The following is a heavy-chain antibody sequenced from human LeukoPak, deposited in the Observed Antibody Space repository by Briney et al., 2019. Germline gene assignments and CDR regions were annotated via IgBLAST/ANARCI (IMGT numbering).Heavy chain of an antibody. D-gene: IGHD3-3*01. CDR3: ARGAGYYDFWSGYRKTNDAFDI. Sequence: SQTLFLTCTVSGGSISSGGYYWSWIRQHPGKGLEWIGYIYYSGSTYYNPSLKSRVTISVDTSKNQFSLKLSSVTAADTAVYYCARGAGYYDFWSGYRKTNDAFDIWGQGTMVTVSS. CDR2: IYYSGST. V-gene: IGHV4-31*03. CDR1: GGSISSGGYY. J-gene: IGHJ3*02.